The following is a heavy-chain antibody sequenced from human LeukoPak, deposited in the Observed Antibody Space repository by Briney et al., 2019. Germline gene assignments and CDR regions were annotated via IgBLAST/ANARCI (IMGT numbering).Heavy chain of an antibody. CDR3: VRRVAVVGFYGFAS. D-gene: IGHD6-13*01. CDR2: VFHTGNT. CDR1: GASMNSGSINTYY. Sequence: SETLSLTCTISGASMNSGSINTYYWSWVRQPPGQGLEWIGYVFHTGNTNYNPSLKSRAIISIDTSKNQFSLKLSAVTAAHTAVYYCVRRVAVVGFYGFASWGQGTLVTVSS. J-gene: IGHJ5*01. V-gene: IGHV4-59*08.